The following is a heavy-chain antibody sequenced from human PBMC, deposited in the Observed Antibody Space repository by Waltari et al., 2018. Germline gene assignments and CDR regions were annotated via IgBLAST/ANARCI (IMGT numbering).Heavy chain of an antibody. Sequence: QVQLQESGPGLVKPSETLSLTCTVSGYSIIHGYYWDWIRQPPGKGLEWIGNIYHSGTTYYNPSLRSRVSISVDTSKNQFSLKLSSVTAADTAVYYCARGGYSYGENGYFDYWGQGTLVTASS. V-gene: IGHV4-38-2*02. J-gene: IGHJ4*02. CDR1: GYSIIHGYY. D-gene: IGHD5-18*01. CDR3: ARGGYSYGENGYFDY. CDR2: IYHSGTT.